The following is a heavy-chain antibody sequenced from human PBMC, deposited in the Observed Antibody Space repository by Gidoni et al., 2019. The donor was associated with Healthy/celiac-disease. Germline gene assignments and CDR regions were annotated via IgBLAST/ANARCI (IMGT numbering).Heavy chain of an antibody. CDR3: AARVALDYGDYEY. CDR1: GFTFTSSA. CDR2: IVVGRGNT. J-gene: IGHJ4*02. Sequence: QMQLVQSGPEVKKPGTSVKVSCKAAGFTFTSSAVQWVRQARGQRLEWIGWIVVGRGNTNYAQKFQERVTITRDMSTSTAYMELSSLRSEDTAVYYCAARVALDYGDYEYWGQGTLVTVSS. V-gene: IGHV1-58*01. D-gene: IGHD4-17*01.